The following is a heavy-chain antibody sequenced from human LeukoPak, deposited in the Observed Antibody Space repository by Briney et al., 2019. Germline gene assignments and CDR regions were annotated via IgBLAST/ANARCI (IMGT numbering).Heavy chain of an antibody. D-gene: IGHD5-24*01. CDR2: ISSSSSYI. V-gene: IGHV3-21*01. CDR3: AREGRDGYNYQGYFDY. Sequence: GGSLRLSCTASGFTTHYWLNWVRQAQGKGLEWVPSISSSSSYIYYADSVKGRFTISRDNAKNSLYLQMNSLRAEDTAVYYCAREGRDGYNYQGYFDYWGQGTLVTVSS. CDR1: GFTTHYW. J-gene: IGHJ4*02.